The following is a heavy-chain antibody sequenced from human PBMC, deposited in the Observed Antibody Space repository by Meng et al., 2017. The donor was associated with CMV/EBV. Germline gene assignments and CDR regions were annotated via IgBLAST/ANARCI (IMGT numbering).Heavy chain of an antibody. Sequence: GGSLRLSCAASGFTFSSYAMHWVRQAPGKGLEWVAVISYDGSNKYYADSVKGRFTISRDNSKNTLYLQMNSLRAEDTAVYYCARAIHGAQVVPANLTVYYYGMDVWGQGTTVTVSS. CDR3: ARAIHGAQVVPANLTVYYYGMDV. D-gene: IGHD2-2*01. J-gene: IGHJ6*01. CDR1: GFTFSSYA. V-gene: IGHV3-30-3*01. CDR2: ISYDGSNK.